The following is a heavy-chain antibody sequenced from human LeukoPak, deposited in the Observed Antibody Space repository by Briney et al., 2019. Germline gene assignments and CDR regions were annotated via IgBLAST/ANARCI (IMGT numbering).Heavy chain of an antibody. J-gene: IGHJ4*02. D-gene: IGHD4-17*01. CDR1: GFTFSSFN. CDR2: ITSSSSST. V-gene: IGHV3-48*04. Sequence: GGSLRLPCAASGFTFSSFNMTWVRQAPGKGLDWISYITSSSSSTYYADSVKGRFTISRDNAKNSLYLQMNSLRAEDAAVYYCARVIGSYGDSAYWGQGTLVTVSS. CDR3: ARVIGSYGDSAY.